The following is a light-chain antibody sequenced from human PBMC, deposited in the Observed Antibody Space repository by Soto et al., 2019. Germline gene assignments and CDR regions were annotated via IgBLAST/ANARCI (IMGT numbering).Light chain of an antibody. CDR2: DAS. J-gene: IGKJ3*01. CDR1: QSINTY. CDR3: QQRFTWPS. V-gene: IGKV3-11*01. Sequence: ETVLTQSPATLSLSPGERATLSCRASQSINTYLAWYQQKPGQAPRLLIYDASNRATGIPARFSGSGSGTDFTLTISSPEPEDFAVYYCQQRFTWPSFGPGTKVDVK.